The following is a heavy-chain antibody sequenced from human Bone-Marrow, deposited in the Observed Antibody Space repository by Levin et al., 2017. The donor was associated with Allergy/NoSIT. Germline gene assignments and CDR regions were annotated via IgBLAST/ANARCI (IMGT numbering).Heavy chain of an antibody. CDR2: IRSKAYGGTT. Sequence: GESLKISCTASGFTFGDYAMSWVRQAPGKGLEWVGFIRSKAYGGTTEYAASVKGRFTISRDDSKSIAYLQMNSLKTEDTAVYYCTRGGERGYCSSTSCPNPKPYGMDVWGQGTTVTVSS. J-gene: IGHJ6*02. V-gene: IGHV3-49*04. D-gene: IGHD2-2*01. CDR3: TRGGERGYCSSTSCPNPKPYGMDV. CDR1: GFTFGDYA.